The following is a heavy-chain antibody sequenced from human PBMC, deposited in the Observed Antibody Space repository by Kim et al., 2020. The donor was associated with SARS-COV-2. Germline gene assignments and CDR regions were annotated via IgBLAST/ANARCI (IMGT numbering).Heavy chain of an antibody. Sequence: TYDADSVQGRFTISRDNAKNTLYLQRNSLGAEDTAVYFCARGYGDYYFDYWGQGTLVTVSS. V-gene: IGHV3-53*01. J-gene: IGHJ4*02. D-gene: IGHD4-17*01. CDR3: ARGYGDYYFDY. CDR2: T.